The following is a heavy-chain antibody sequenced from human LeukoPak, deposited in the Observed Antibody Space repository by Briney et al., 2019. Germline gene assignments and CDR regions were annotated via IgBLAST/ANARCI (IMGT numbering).Heavy chain of an antibody. J-gene: IGHJ3*02. CDR3: AVNYCSSTSCYVDAFDI. CDR1: GFTFSSYS. CDR2: ISSSSSYI. D-gene: IGHD2-2*01. Sequence: GGSLRLSCAASGFTFSSYSMNWVRQAPGEGLEWVSSISSSSSYIYYADSVKGRFTISRDNAKNSLYLQMNSLRAEDTAVYYCAVNYCSSTSCYVDAFDIWSQGTMVTVSS. V-gene: IGHV3-21*01.